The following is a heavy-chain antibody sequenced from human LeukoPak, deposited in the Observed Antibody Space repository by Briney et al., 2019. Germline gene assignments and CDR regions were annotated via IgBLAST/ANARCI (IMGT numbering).Heavy chain of an antibody. V-gene: IGHV3-53*01. CDR1: GFTVSSNY. CDR3: ARGIFASSGWSFFDY. J-gene: IGHJ4*02. Sequence: GGSLRLSCAASGFTVSSNYMSWVRQAPGKGLEWVSVIYSGGSTYYADSVKGRFTISRDNSKNTLYPQMNSLRAEDTAVYYCARGIFASSGWSFFDYWGQGTLVTVSS. D-gene: IGHD6-19*01. CDR2: IYSGGST.